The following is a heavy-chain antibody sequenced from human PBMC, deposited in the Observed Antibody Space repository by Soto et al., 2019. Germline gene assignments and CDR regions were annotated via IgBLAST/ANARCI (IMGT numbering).Heavy chain of an antibody. CDR3: AKDLYSGYDFNGVFFDY. CDR1: GFTFDDYA. Sequence: GGSLRLSCAASGFTFDDYAMHWVRQAPGKGLEWVSGISWNSGSIGYADSVKGRFTISRDNAKNSLYLQMNSLRAEDTALYYCAKDLYSGYDFNGVFFDYWGQGTLVTVSS. D-gene: IGHD5-12*01. CDR2: ISWNSGSI. V-gene: IGHV3-9*01. J-gene: IGHJ4*02.